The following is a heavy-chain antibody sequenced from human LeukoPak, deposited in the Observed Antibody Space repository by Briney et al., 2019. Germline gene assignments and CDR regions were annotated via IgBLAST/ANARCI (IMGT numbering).Heavy chain of an antibody. CDR2: IISSSSAI. Sequence: GGSLRLSCAASGFTFSSFGMNWVRQAPGKGLEWVSFIISSSSAIYYADSVKGRFTISRDNAKNSLYLQMNSLRAEDTAVYYCAKDKRYGDYLDYWGQGTLVTVSS. J-gene: IGHJ4*02. CDR3: AKDKRYGDYLDY. CDR1: GFTFSSFG. V-gene: IGHV3-48*04. D-gene: IGHD4-17*01.